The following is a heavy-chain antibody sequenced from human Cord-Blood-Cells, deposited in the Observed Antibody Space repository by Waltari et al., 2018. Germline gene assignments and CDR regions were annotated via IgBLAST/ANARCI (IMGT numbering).Heavy chain of an antibody. CDR2: IWKEGSNK. Sequence: QVQLVESGGGVVQPGRSLRLSCAASGFTFSSSGMHWVRQAPGKGRAWVAVIWKEGSNKYEAEPVKGRFTISRDNSKNTLYLQMNSRRAEDTAVYYCARDGSWAFDYWGQGTRVTVSS. J-gene: IGHJ4*02. D-gene: IGHD1-26*01. V-gene: IGHV3-33*01. CDR3: ARDGSWAFDY. CDR1: GFTFSSSG.